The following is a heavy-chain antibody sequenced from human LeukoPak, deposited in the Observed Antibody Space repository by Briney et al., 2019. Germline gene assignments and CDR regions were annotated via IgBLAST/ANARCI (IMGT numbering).Heavy chain of an antibody. J-gene: IGHJ4*02. CDR2: ISSSSSYI. Sequence: GGSLRLSCAASGFTFSSYSMNWVRQAPGKGLEWVSSISSSSSYIYYADSVKGRFTISRDNSKNTLYLQMNSLRAEDTAVYYCARAFRGYSYGDFAYWGQGTLVTVSS. D-gene: IGHD5-18*01. CDR3: ARAFRGYSYGDFAY. V-gene: IGHV3-21*01. CDR1: GFTFSSYS.